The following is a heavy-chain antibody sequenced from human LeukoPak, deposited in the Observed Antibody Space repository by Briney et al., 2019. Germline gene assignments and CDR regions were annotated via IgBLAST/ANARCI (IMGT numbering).Heavy chain of an antibody. CDR1: GFTFSTYW. CDR2: IKLDGGEN. J-gene: IGHJ3*02. CDR3: ARGRSGSGNYYHAAFDI. Sequence: GGSLRLSCAASGFTFSTYWMNWVRQAPGKGLEWVASIKLDGGENYYVDSVKGRFTISRDNAKNSLSLQMNSLRAEDTAVSYCARGRSGSGNYYHAAFDIWGQGTMVTVSS. D-gene: IGHD3-10*01. V-gene: IGHV3-7*01.